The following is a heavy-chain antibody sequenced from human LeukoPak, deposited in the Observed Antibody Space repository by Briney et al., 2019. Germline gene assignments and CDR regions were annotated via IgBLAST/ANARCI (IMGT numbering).Heavy chain of an antibody. CDR2: IIPIFGTA. CDR1: GGTFSSYA. V-gene: IGHV1-69*13. D-gene: IGHD6-19*01. Sequence: ASVKVSCKASGGTFSSYAISWVRQAPGQGLEWMGGIIPIFGTANYAQKFQGRVTITADESTSTAFMELSSLRSEDTAVYYCARDPPPSSVAGPPTGDYWGQGTLVTVSS. J-gene: IGHJ4*02. CDR3: ARDPPPSSVAGPPTGDY.